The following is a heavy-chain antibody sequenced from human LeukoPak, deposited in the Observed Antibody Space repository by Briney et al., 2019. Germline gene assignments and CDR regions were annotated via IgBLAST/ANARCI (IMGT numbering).Heavy chain of an antibody. CDR2: INPNSGGA. V-gene: IGHV1-2*02. CDR3: SRAEKGYGGDSGSDAFDI. D-gene: IGHD4-23*01. J-gene: IGHJ3*02. Sequence: GASVKVSGKASGYTFTSYYIHWVRQAPGQGLEWMGWINPNSGGANYAQKFQGRVTMTRDTSISTAYMDLSRLRSDDTAVYHCSRAEKGYGGDSGSDAFDIWGQGTMVTVSS. CDR1: GYTFTSYY.